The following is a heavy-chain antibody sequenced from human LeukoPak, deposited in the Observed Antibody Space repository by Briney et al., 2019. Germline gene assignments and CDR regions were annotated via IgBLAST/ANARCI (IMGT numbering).Heavy chain of an antibody. CDR3: AKWGDYDILTGYYVPDY. CDR1: GFTFSSYG. D-gene: IGHD3-9*01. CDR2: ITGSDGSS. V-gene: IGHV3-23*01. Sequence: GRSLRLSCAASGFTFSSYGMHWVRQAPGKGLEWVAVITGSDGSSYYADSVKGRFTISRDNSKNTLYLQVNSLRAEDTAVYYCAKWGDYDILTGYYVPDYWGQGTLVTVSS. J-gene: IGHJ4*02.